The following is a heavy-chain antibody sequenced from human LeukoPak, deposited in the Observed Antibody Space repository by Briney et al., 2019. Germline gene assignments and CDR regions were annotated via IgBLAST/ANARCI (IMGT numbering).Heavy chain of an antibody. V-gene: IGHV3-30*02. J-gene: IGHJ4*02. Sequence: GGSLRLSCAASGFTFSSYGMHWVRQAPGKGLEWVAFIRYDGSNKYYAESGQGRFTISRDNPKNTLYLQMDSLRGEDTAVYYCYIVGAATGRYFDSWGQGTLVTVSS. D-gene: IGHD1-26*01. CDR3: YIVGAATGRYFDS. CDR1: GFTFSSYG. CDR2: IRYDGSNK.